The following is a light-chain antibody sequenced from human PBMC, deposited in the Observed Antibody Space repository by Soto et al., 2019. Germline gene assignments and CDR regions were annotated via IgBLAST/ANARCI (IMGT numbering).Light chain of an antibody. Sequence: QSALTQPRSVSGSPGQSVTISCTGTSSDVGGYNYVSWYQQHPGKAPKLMIYDVSERPSGVPDRFSGSKSGNTASLTISGLQAEDEADYYCCSYAGSFYLFGTGTKLTVL. J-gene: IGLJ1*01. CDR1: SSDVGGYNY. CDR2: DVS. V-gene: IGLV2-11*01. CDR3: CSYAGSFYL.